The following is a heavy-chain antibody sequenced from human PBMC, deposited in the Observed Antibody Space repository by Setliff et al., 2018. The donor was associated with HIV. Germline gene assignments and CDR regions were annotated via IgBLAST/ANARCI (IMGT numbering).Heavy chain of an antibody. Sequence: GGSLRLSCAASGFTFSSYAMHWVRQAPGKGLEWVAVVSYGGTNTYYADSVKGRFIISRDDSESTLFLQMNSLRVDDKAVYYCARVRYCGSPSCRKEFDFWGQGTLVTVSS. J-gene: IGHJ4*02. D-gene: IGHD2-21*01. CDR3: ARVRYCGSPSCRKEFDF. V-gene: IGHV3-30*04. CDR2: VSYGGTNT. CDR1: GFTFSSYA.